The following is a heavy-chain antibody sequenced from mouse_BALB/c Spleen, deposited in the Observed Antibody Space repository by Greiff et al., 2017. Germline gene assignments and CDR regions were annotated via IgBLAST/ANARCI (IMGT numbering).Heavy chain of an antibody. J-gene: IGHJ3*01. CDR2: ISSGGST. CDR1: GFSLTSYG. V-gene: IGHV2-2*02. D-gene: IGHD2-14*01. Sequence: VKLQESGPGLVQPSHSLSITCTVSGFSLTSYGVHWVRQSPGKGLEWLGVISSGGSTDYNAAFISRLSISKDNSKSQVFFKMNSLQANDTAIYYCASYHRYDQFAYWGQGTLVTVSA. CDR3: ASYHRYDQFAY.